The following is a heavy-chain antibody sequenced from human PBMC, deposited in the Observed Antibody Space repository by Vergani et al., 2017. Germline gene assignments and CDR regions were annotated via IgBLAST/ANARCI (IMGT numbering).Heavy chain of an antibody. CDR1: GFTFDDYA. J-gene: IGHJ4*02. CDR2: ISWNSGSI. CDR3: AKDKRMKGYYFDY. V-gene: IGHV3-9*01. Sequence: VQLVESGGGVVQPGRSLRLSCAASGFTFDDYAMHWVRQAPGKGLEWVSGISWNSGSIGYADSVKGRFTISRDNAKNSLYLQMNSLRAEDTALYYCAKDKRMKGYYFDYWGQGTLVTVSS.